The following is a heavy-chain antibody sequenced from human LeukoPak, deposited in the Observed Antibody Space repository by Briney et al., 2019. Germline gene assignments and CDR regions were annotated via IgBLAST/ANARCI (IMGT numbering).Heavy chain of an antibody. CDR1: GGSISSSRYY. J-gene: IGHJ4*02. CDR3: ASVFYSSGLDGFDY. D-gene: IGHD6-19*01. V-gene: IGHV4-39*01. CDR2: ICYSGST. Sequence: SETLSLTCTVSGGSISSSRYYWGWIRQPPGKGLECIGTICYSGSTYYNPSLKSQVTLSVDTSKNQFSLKLSSVTAADTAVYYCASVFYSSGLDGFDYWGQGTLVTVSS.